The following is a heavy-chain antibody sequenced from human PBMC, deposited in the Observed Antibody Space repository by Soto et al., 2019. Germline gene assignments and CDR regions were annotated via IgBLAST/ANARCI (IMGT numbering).Heavy chain of an antibody. CDR2: IYYSGST. CDR3: ARRGYCSSPGTVGAHWFDP. J-gene: IGHJ5*02. CDR1: GGSISSGGYY. Sequence: QVQLQESGPGLVKPSQTLSLTCTVSGGSISSGGYYWSWIRQHPGKGLEWIGYIYYSGSTYYNPSLKSRVTISVDTSKNQFSLKLSSVTAADTAVYYCARRGYCSSPGTVGAHWFDPCGQGTLVTVSS. V-gene: IGHV4-31*03. D-gene: IGHD6-13*01.